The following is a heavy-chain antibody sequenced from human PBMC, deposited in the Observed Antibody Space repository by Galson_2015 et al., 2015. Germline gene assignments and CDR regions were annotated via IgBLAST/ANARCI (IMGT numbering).Heavy chain of an antibody. V-gene: IGHV3-48*02. CDR2: ISGSGSTI. Sequence: SLRLSCAASGFTFSSYTMNWVRQAPGKGLEWVSYISGSGSTIYYADSVKGRFTISRDNAKNSLYLQMNSLRDEDTAVYYCARERHSGTYYWFDYSGQASLVTVSS. D-gene: IGHD1-26*01. J-gene: IGHJ4*02. CDR3: ARERHSGTYYWFDY. CDR1: GFTFSSYT.